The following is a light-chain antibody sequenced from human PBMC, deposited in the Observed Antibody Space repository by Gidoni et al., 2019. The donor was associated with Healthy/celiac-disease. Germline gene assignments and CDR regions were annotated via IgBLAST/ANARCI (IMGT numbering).Light chain of an antibody. Sequence: TVLTQSPGSLSLSPGEGVTLSCRASESVNSDYVAWYQKKPGQAPKGLIAGAATRVTGVPDRVSGSGSGTDFTLTISRLEPEDFAVYYCQQYERSPRTFGQGTKVEIK. CDR3: QQYERSPRT. J-gene: IGKJ1*01. CDR2: GAA. CDR1: ESVNSDY. V-gene: IGKV3-20*01.